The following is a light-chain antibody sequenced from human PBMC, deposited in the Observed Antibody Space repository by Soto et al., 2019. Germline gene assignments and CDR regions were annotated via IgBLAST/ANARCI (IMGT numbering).Light chain of an antibody. CDR1: SSNIESNY. J-gene: IGLJ1*01. V-gene: IGLV1-51*02. CDR3: GAWDISLSGYV. CDR2: ENN. Sequence: QSVLTSPPSVTVVARQNGTISCSGRSSNIESNYVSWFQQLPRTAPNLLIYENNKRLSGFPDRSSAPKSGTSATLVIPGLQSGDEDDYFCGAWDISLSGYVFGTGTKVIVL.